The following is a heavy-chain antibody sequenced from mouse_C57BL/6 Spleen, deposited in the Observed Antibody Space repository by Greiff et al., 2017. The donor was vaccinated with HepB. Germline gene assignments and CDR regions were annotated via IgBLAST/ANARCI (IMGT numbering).Heavy chain of an antibody. D-gene: IGHD3-2*02. CDR2: IDPSDSYT. V-gene: IGHV1-59*01. CDR3: AREELRLRGFAY. J-gene: IGHJ3*01. Sequence: VQLQQPGAELVRPGTSVKLSCKASGYTFTSYWMHWVKQRPGQGLEWIGVIDPSDSYTNYNQKFKGKATLTVDTSSSTAYMQLSSLTSEDSAVYYCAREELRLRGFAYWGQGTLVTVSA. CDR1: GYTFTSYW.